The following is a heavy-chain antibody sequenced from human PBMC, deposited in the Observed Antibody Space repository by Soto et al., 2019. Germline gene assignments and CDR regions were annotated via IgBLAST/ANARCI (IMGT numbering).Heavy chain of an antibody. J-gene: IGHJ4*02. CDR2: ISGSGGST. Sequence: GGSLRLSCVASGVTFSSFAMSWVRQAPGKGLEWVSTISGSGGSTYYADSVKGRLTISRDNSKNTLSLHINSLRAEDTAVYYCAKAETYDFWSGLHFDYWGQGTLVTVSS. V-gene: IGHV3-23*01. CDR3: AKAETYDFWSGLHFDY. CDR1: GVTFSSFA. D-gene: IGHD3-3*01.